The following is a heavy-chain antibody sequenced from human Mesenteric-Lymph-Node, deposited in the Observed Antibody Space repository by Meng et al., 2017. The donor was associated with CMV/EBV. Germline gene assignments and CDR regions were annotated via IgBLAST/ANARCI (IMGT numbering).Heavy chain of an antibody. CDR1: GGSFSGYY. Sequence: SETLSLTCTVYGGSFSGYYWSWIRQPPGKGLELIGEFNHSGSTNYNPSLKNRVTISVDTSKNQFSLNLNSVTAADTAVYYCARGPRGKYYYDSSGYSYWGQGTLVTVSS. CDR3: ARGPRGKYYYDSSGYSY. V-gene: IGHV4-34*01. CDR2: FNHSGST. D-gene: IGHD3-22*01. J-gene: IGHJ4*02.